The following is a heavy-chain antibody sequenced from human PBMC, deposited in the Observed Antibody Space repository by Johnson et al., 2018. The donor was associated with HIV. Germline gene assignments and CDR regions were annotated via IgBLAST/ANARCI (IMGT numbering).Heavy chain of an antibody. Sequence: EVQLVESGGGLVQPGGSLRLSCAASGFTFTNYWMSWVRQVPGKGLEWVGRIKSKNDGGTTDYAAPVKGRFTISRDDSKNTLYLQMNSLRAEDTAVYYCEKSPSQLGSAFDIWGQGTMVTVSS. D-gene: IGHD2-2*01. CDR2: IKSKNDGGTT. V-gene: IGHV3-15*01. CDR3: EKSPSQLGSAFDI. CDR1: GFTFTNYW. J-gene: IGHJ3*02.